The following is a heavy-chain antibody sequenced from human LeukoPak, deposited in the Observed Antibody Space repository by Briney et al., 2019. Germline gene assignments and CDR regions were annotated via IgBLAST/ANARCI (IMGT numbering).Heavy chain of an antibody. CDR2: IIPIFGTA. J-gene: IGHJ5*02. D-gene: IGHD3-10*01. CDR3: ARLETMVRGVTYNWFDP. Sequence: SVKVSRKASGGTFSSYAISWVRQAPGQGLEWMGGIIPIFGTANYAQKFQGRVTITADESTSTAYMELSSLRSEDTAVYYCARLETMVRGVTYNWFDPWGQGTLVTVSS. V-gene: IGHV1-69*13. CDR1: GGTFSSYA.